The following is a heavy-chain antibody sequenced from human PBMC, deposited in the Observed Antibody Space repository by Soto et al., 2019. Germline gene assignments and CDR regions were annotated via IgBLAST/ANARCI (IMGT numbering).Heavy chain of an antibody. D-gene: IGHD3-3*01. Sequence: SETLSLTCAVSGYSISSGYYWGWIRQPPGKGLEWLGRIYHSGSTYYTPSPKSRATISADTSKNQFSLKLSSVTAADTAVYYSAFIYDFWSGYVDYSGQGLLVT. CDR3: AFIYDFWSGYVDY. J-gene: IGHJ4*02. CDR1: GYSISSGYY. CDR2: IYHSGST. V-gene: IGHV4-38-2*01.